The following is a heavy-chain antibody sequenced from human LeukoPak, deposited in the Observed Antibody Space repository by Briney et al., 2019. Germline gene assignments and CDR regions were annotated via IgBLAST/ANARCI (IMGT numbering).Heavy chain of an antibody. V-gene: IGHV3-13*01. J-gene: IGHJ4*02. D-gene: IGHD6-19*01. Sequence: GGSLRLSCAASGFTFSSYDMHWVRQGTGKSLEWVSAIGTAGNTNYEGSVKGRFTISRENDKNSLHLQMNSLRAGDTAVYYCARVRSDSSGWYHVLDWGQGTLVTVSS. CDR2: IGTAGNT. CDR1: GFTFSSYD. CDR3: ARVRSDSSGWYHVLD.